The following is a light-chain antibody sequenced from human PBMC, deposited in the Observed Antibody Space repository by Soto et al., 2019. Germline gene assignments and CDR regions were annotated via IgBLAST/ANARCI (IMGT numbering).Light chain of an antibody. CDR3: QHYNSYSEA. CDR1: QDISSW. V-gene: IGKV1-5*03. J-gene: IGKJ1*01. CDR2: KAS. Sequence: DIPMTQSPPTLPASAGDIVTITCRASQDISSWLAWYQQKPGKAPKLLIYKASTLKSGVPSRFSGSGSGTEFTLTISSLQPDDVATYYCQHYNSYSEALGQGTKVDIK.